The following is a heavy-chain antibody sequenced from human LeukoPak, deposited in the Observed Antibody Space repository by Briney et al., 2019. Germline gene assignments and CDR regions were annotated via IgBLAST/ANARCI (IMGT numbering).Heavy chain of an antibody. J-gene: IGHJ4*02. CDR2: INPNSGGT. D-gene: IGHD3-22*01. Sequence: LGASVKVSCKASGYTFTGYYMHWVRQAPGQGLEWMGWINPNSGGTNYAQKFQGRVTMTRDTSISTAYMELSRLRSDDTAVYYCARVSNYYDSSGYYGYWGQGTLVTVSS. CDR1: GYTFTGYY. V-gene: IGHV1-2*03. CDR3: ARVSNYYDSSGYYGY.